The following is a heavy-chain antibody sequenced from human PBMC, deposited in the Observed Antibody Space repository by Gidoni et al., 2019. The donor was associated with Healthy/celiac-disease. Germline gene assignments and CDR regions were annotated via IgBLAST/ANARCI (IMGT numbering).Heavy chain of an antibody. CDR3: AKESGSYHRNFDP. Sequence: QVQLQQWGAGLLKPSETLSLTCAVYGGSFSGYYWSWIRQPPGKGLEWIGEINHSGSTNYNPSLKSRVTISVDTSKNQFSLKLSSVTAADTAVNYCAKESGSYHRNFDPWGQGTLVTVSS. CDR2: INHSGST. CDR1: GGSFSGYY. V-gene: IGHV4-34*01. D-gene: IGHD3-10*01. J-gene: IGHJ5*02.